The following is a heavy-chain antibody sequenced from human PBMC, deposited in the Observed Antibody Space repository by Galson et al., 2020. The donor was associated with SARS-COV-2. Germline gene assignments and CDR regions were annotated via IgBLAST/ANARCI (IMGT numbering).Heavy chain of an antibody. CDR2: ISDSGIT. J-gene: IGHJ4*01. D-gene: IGHD1-1*01. CDR3: ARGSLADGGFDY. Sequence: KGLEWIGYISDSGITYYDPSLESRVSISADTSKNQFSLRVKSVTAADTALYSCARGSLADGGFDYWGHGTLVTVSS. V-gene: IGHV4-30-4*01.